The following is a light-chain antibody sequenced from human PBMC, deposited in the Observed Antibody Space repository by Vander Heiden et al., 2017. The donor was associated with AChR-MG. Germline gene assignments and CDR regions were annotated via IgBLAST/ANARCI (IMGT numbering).Light chain of an antibody. CDR1: QSISSH. CDR3: RQENNWPRT. V-gene: IGKV3-15*01. J-gene: IGKJ1*01. Sequence: EVVMTQSPPTLSVSPGEGATLSCRAGQSISSHLAWYQQQPGQAPRLLIYDASTRATGVPARFSGSGSGTEFTLTVSSLQSEDFAVYYCRQENNWPRTFGQGTKVEIK. CDR2: DAS.